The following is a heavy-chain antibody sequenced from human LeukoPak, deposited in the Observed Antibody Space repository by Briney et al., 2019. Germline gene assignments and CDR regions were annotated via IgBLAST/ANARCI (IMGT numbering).Heavy chain of an antibody. CDR1: GGSISSSSYY. CDR2: IYYSGST. J-gene: IGHJ4*02. D-gene: IGHD5-18*01. V-gene: IGHV4-39*01. CDR3: ARQPGYSYGAAYCDY. Sequence: SESLSLTCTVSGGSISSSSYYWGWIRQPPGKGLEWIGSIYYSGSTYYSPSLKSRVTISVDTSKNQFSLKLSSVTAADTAVYYCARQPGYSYGAAYCDYWGQGTLVTVAS.